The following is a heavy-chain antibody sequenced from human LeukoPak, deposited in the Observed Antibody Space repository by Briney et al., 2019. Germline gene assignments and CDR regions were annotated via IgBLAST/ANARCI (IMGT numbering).Heavy chain of an antibody. CDR1: GFTFSSYS. CDR2: IKQDGSEK. V-gene: IGHV3-7*01. J-gene: IGHJ4*02. Sequence: GGSLRLSCAASGFTFSSYSMNWVRQAPGKGLEWVANIKQDGSEKYYVDSVKGRFTISRDNAKNSLYLQMNSLRAEDTAVYYCARVTYGILGIYGVVPPYYFDYWGQGTLVTVSS. CDR3: ARVTYGILGIYGVVPPYYFDY. D-gene: IGHD3-3*01.